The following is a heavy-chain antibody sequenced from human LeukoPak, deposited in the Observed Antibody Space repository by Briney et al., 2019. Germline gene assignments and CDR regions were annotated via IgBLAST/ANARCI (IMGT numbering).Heavy chain of an antibody. V-gene: IGHV3-30*02. D-gene: IGHD3-10*01. CDR2: IRFDGSNK. J-gene: IGHJ4*02. CDR1: GFTFSSYG. Sequence: GGSLRLSCAASGFTFSSYGMHWVRQAPGKGLEWVAFIRFDGSNKYFAESVKGRFTISRDNSKNTLYLQMNSLRAEGTAVYYCAPQFGDLGYWGQGTLVTVSS. CDR3: APQFGDLGY.